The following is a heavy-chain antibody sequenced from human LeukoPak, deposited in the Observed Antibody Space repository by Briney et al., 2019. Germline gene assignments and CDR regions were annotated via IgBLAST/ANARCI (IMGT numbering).Heavy chain of an antibody. CDR1: GGSISSYD. Sequence: SETLSLTCTVSGGSISSYDWSWIRQPPGKGLEWIGYIYYRGSTNYNPSLKSRVTFSVDTSKNQFSLKLNSVTAADTAVYYCARGGDYGDLRYFDYWGQGTLVTVSS. J-gene: IGHJ4*02. CDR3: ARGGDYGDLRYFDY. D-gene: IGHD4-17*01. V-gene: IGHV4-59*01. CDR2: IYYRGST.